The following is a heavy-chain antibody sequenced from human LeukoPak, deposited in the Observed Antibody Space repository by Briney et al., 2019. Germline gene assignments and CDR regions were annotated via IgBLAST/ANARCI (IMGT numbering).Heavy chain of an antibody. J-gene: IGHJ4*02. Sequence: ASVKVSCKASGGTFSSYAISWVGQAPGQGLEWMGRIIPILGIANYAQKFQGRVTITADKSTSTAYMELSSLRAEDTAVYYCAKDHHGIAAASPLGYWGQGTLVTVSS. V-gene: IGHV1-69*04. CDR3: AKDHHGIAAASPLGY. CDR1: GGTFSSYA. CDR2: IIPILGIA. D-gene: IGHD6-13*01.